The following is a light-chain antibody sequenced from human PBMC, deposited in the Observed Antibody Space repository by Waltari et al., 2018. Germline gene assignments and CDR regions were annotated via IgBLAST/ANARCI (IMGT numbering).Light chain of an antibody. CDR3: QSYDSSLSGSV. CDR2: GNN. CDR1: SSSIGAGYD. Sequence: SGAPGQRVTISCTGSSSSIGAGYDVNWYQQLPGTAPKLLIYGNNNRPSGVPDRFSGSKSGTSASLAITGLQAEDEADYYCQSYDSSLSGSVFGGGTILTVL. J-gene: IGLJ2*01. V-gene: IGLV1-40*01.